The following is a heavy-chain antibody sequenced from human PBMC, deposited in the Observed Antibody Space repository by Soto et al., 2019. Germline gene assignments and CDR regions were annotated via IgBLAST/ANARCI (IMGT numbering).Heavy chain of an antibody. Sequence: SETLSLTCAVSGGSISSGDYSWTWIRQPPGKGLEWIGYIYHSGSTYYNPSLKSRVTISVDRSKNQFSLRLSSVTAADTAVYYCARAYYDTAGYSLDPWGQGALVTVSS. V-gene: IGHV4-30-2*02. J-gene: IGHJ5*02. CDR2: IYHSGST. CDR3: ARAYYDTAGYSLDP. D-gene: IGHD3-22*01. CDR1: GGSISSGDYS.